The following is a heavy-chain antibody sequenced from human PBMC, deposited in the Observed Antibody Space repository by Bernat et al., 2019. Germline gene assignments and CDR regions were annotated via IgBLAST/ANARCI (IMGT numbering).Heavy chain of an antibody. J-gene: IGHJ4*02. CDR1: GGSISSSSYY. D-gene: IGHD2-15*01. CDR2: IYYSGST. V-gene: IGHV4-39*01. CDR3: ARLLALAAATPFDY. Sequence: QLQLQESGPGLVKPSETLSLTCTVSGGSISSSSYYWGWIRQPPGKGLEWIGSIYYSGSTYYNPSLKSRATISVDTSKNQFSLKLSSVTAADTAVYYCARLLALAAATPFDYWGQGTLVTVSS.